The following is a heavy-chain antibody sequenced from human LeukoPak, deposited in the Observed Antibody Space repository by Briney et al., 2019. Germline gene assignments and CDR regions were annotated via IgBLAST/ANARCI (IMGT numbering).Heavy chain of an antibody. D-gene: IGHD6-6*01. Sequence: GGSLRLSCAASGFTFSSYAMSWVRQAPGKGLEWVSAISGSGGSTYYADSVKGRFIISRDNSKNTLYLQMNSLRAEDTAVYYCAKDLSGYSSSSACSYWGQGTLVTVSS. CDR1: GFTFSSYA. V-gene: IGHV3-23*01. CDR2: ISGSGGST. J-gene: IGHJ4*02. CDR3: AKDLSGYSSSSACSY.